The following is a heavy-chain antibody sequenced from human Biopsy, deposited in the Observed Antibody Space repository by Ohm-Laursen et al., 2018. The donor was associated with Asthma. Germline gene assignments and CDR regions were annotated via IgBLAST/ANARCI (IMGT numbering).Heavy chain of an antibody. CDR1: GFTFSNYG. CDR2: ISFDGSNK. V-gene: IGHV3-30*18. D-gene: IGHD1-26*01. J-gene: IGHJ4*02. CDR3: AKDVFPGWELRRGPDY. Sequence: SLRLSCSASGFTFSNYGMHWVRQAPGKGLDWLAVISFDGSNKNYTDSVKGRFTISRDNSRNTLHLQMNSLRAEDTAVYYCAKDVFPGWELRRGPDYWGQGTLVTVSS.